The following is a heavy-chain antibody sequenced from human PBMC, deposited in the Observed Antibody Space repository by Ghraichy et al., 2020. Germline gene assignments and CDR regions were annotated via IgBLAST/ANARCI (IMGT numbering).Heavy chain of an antibody. J-gene: IGHJ4*02. Sequence: SETLSLTCAVYGGSFSGYYWSWIRQPPGKGLEWIGEINHSGSTNYNPSLKSRVTITVDTSKNQFSLKLSSVTVADTAVYYCARVRYGSGSYYKGPDFDYWGQGTLVTVSS. CDR2: INHSGST. D-gene: IGHD3-10*01. V-gene: IGHV4-34*01. CDR1: GGSFSGYY. CDR3: ARVRYGSGSYYKGPDFDY.